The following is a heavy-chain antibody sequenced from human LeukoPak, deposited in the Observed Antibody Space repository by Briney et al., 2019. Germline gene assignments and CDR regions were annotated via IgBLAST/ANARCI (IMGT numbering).Heavy chain of an antibody. Sequence: SETLSLTCAVYGGSFSGYYWGWIRQPPGKGLEWIGSIYYSGSTYYNPSLKSRVTISVDTSKNQFSLKPSSVTAADTAVYYCAGEYYYDSSGYDWFDPWGQGTLVTVSS. CDR2: IYYSGST. V-gene: IGHV4-39*01. CDR1: GGSFSGYY. CDR3: AGEYYYDSSGYDWFDP. D-gene: IGHD3-22*01. J-gene: IGHJ5*02.